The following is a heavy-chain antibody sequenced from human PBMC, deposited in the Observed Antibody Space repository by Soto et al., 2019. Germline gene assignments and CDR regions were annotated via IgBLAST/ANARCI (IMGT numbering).Heavy chain of an antibody. V-gene: IGHV1-69*12. CDR3: ASHYDSSGYYYRGLDY. CDR1: GGTFSSYA. D-gene: IGHD3-22*01. Sequence: QVQLVQSGAEVKKPGSSVKVSCKASGGTFSSYAISWVRQAPGQGLEWMGGIIPIFGTADYAQKFQGRVTITADESTSTGNMELSSLSSEDTAVYYCASHYDSSGYYYRGLDYWGQGTLVTGSS. J-gene: IGHJ4*02. CDR2: IIPIFGTA.